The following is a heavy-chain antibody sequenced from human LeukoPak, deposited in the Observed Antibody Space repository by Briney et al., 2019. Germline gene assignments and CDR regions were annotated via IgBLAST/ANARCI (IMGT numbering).Heavy chain of an antibody. J-gene: IGHJ3*02. CDR2: IYYSGST. D-gene: IGHD3-10*01. V-gene: IGHV4-59*01. CDR3: ARDTTMVRGVPVAGDAFDI. Sequence: SETLSLTCTVSGGSISSYYWSWIRQPPGKGLEWIGYIYYSGSTNYNPSLKSRVTISVDTSKNQFSLKLSSVTAADTAVYYCARDTTMVRGVPVAGDAFDIWGQGTMVTVSS. CDR1: GGSISSYY.